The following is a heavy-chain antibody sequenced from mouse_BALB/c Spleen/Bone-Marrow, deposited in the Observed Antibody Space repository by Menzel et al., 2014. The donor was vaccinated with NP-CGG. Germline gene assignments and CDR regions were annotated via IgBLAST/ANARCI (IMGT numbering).Heavy chain of an antibody. Sequence: EVQRVESGGGLVQPGGSMKLSCVASGFTFSNYWMTWVRKSPEKGLEWVAEIRLKSNNYATHYAESVKGRFTISRDDSKGSVCLQTNNLRVEDSGIYYCTRVLRLFDYWGQGTTLTVSS. CDR1: GFTFSNYW. J-gene: IGHJ2*01. CDR3: TRVLRLFDY. V-gene: IGHV6-6*02. CDR2: IRLKSNNYAT. D-gene: IGHD1-2*01.